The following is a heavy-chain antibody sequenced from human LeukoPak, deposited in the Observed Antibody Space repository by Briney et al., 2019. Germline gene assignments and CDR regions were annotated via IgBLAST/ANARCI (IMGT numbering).Heavy chain of an antibody. Sequence: ASVKVSCKASGYTFTSYDINWVRQATGQGLEWMGWTNPNSGNTGYAQKFQGRVTMTRNTSISTAYMELSSLRSEDTAVYYCARGIYSSSTHGTDYWGQGTLVTVSS. J-gene: IGHJ4*02. V-gene: IGHV1-8*01. D-gene: IGHD6-6*01. CDR3: ARGIYSSSTHGTDY. CDR2: TNPNSGNT. CDR1: GYTFTSYD.